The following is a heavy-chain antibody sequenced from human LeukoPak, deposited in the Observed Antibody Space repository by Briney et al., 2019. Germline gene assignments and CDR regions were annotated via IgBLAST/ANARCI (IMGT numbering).Heavy chain of an antibody. Sequence: SETLSLTWSVCSGFMCSYYCRCLRQPPGKGVEWIGYIHYRGSTNYNPSLKSRVTISVDTSKSQFSLKLRSATAADAPVHYRASRFGTRTCDYWGQGTLVTVSS. J-gene: IGHJ4*02. CDR1: SGFMCSYY. V-gene: IGHV4-59*08. D-gene: IGHD3/OR15-3a*01. CDR3: ASRFGTRTCDY. CDR2: IHYRGST.